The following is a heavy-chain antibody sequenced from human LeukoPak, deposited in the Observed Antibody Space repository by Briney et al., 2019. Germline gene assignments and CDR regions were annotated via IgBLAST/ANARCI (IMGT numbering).Heavy chain of an antibody. CDR3: ARQSRSYGYDFDY. CDR2: IYPGDSDT. Sequence: GESLKISCKGFGYSFTSYWIGWVRQMPGKGLEWMGIIYPGDSDTRYSPSFQGQVTISADKSISTAYLQWSSLKASDTAMYYCARQSRSYGYDFDYWGQGTLVTVSS. J-gene: IGHJ4*02. V-gene: IGHV5-51*01. CDR1: GYSFTSYW. D-gene: IGHD5-18*01.